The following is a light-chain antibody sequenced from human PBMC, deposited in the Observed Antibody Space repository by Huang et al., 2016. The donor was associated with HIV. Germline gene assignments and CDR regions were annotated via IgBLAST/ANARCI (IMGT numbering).Light chain of an antibody. CDR3: QQYGSALKWT. J-gene: IGKJ1*01. Sequence: ESVLTQSPGTLSLSPGESASHSCRDSQRFGRRFLVWYQQKPGQAPRLLIYGTSNRATGITDRFSGSGSGTDFTLTISRLEPEDFAVYYCQQYGSALKWTFGQGTKVEV. CDR1: QRFGRRF. CDR2: GTS. V-gene: IGKV3-20*01.